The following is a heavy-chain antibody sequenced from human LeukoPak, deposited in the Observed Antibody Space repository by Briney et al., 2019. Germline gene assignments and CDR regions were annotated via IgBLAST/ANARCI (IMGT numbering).Heavy chain of an antibody. CDR3: ARVLSTMVRGGAVNYYFDY. V-gene: IGHV4-39*07. CDR1: GGSISSSSYY. J-gene: IGHJ4*02. CDR2: IYYSGST. Sequence: PSETLSLTCTVSGGSISSSSYYWGWIRQSPGKGLEWIGSIYYSGSTYYNPSLKSRVTISVDKSKNQFSLKLSSVTAADTAVYYCARVLSTMVRGGAVNYYFDYWGQGTLVTVSS. D-gene: IGHD3-10*01.